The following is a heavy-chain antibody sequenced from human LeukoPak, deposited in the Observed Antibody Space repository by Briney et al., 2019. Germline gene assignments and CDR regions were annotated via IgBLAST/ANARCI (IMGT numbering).Heavy chain of an antibody. CDR2: IYSGGNT. J-gene: IGHJ4*02. V-gene: IGHV3-53*01. CDR1: GLTVSSNY. CDR3: AKQQSTYYYDSTGYLDY. Sequence: GGSLRLSCTASGLTVSSNYMSWVRQAPGKGLEWVSVIYSGGNTYYADSVKGRFTISRDNSNNTLYLQMNSLRAEDTAVYYCAKQQSTYYYDSTGYLDYWGQGTLVTVSS. D-gene: IGHD3-22*01.